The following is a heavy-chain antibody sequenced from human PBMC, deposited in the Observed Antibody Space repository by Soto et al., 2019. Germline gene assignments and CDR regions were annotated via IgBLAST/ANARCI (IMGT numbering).Heavy chain of an antibody. D-gene: IGHD3-3*01. J-gene: IGHJ5*02. CDR3: AATAITIFGVVPNLWSVP. CDR1: GGSISSYY. Sequence: PSETLSLTCTVSGGSISSYYWSWIRQPPGKGLEWIGYIYYSGSTNYNPSLKSRVTISVDTSKNQFSLKLSSVTAADTAVYYCAATAITIFGVVPNLWSVPWGQGTLVTVSS. CDR2: IYYSGST. V-gene: IGHV4-59*01.